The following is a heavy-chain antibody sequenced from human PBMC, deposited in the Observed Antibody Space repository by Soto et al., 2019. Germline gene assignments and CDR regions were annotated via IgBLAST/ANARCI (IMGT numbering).Heavy chain of an antibody. CDR1: GGSISSGGYS. J-gene: IGHJ5*02. D-gene: IGHD2-2*01. Sequence: SETLSLTCAVSGGSISSGGYSWSWIRQPPGKGLEWIGYIYHSGSTYYNPSLKSRVTISVDRSKNQFSLKLSSVTAADTAVYYCARGGHCISTSCWYNWFDPWGQGTLVTVSS. V-gene: IGHV4-30-2*01. CDR3: ARGGHCISTSCWYNWFDP. CDR2: IYHSGST.